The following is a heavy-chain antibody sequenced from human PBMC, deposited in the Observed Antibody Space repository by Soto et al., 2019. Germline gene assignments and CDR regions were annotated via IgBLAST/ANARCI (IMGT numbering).Heavy chain of an antibody. Sequence: PSETLSVTCTVSGGPIISYYWSWIRQPPGKGLEWIGYIYYSGRRGTNYNPSLKSRVTISVDTSKNQFSLKLSSVTAADTAVYYCARSVSTPYGAPQYYFDYWGQGTLVTVSS. CDR1: GGPIISYY. D-gene: IGHD4-17*01. CDR3: ARSVSTPYGAPQYYFDY. J-gene: IGHJ4*02. CDR2: IYYSGRRGT. V-gene: IGHV4-59*01.